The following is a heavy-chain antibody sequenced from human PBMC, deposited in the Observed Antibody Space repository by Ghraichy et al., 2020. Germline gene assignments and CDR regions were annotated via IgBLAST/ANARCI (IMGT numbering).Heavy chain of an antibody. V-gene: IGHV3-23*01. CDR2: ISGSGVDT. CDR1: GFSFTTYA. D-gene: IGHD3-16*01. J-gene: IGHJ4*02. Sequence: GGSLRLSCAASGFSFTTYAMCWVRQAPGKGLQWVSCISGSGVDTYHADSVKGRFTISRDNSRNTLYLQMNSLTGEDTARYYCAKRGASGWGAFDYWGQGTLVAVSS. CDR3: AKRGASGWGAFDY.